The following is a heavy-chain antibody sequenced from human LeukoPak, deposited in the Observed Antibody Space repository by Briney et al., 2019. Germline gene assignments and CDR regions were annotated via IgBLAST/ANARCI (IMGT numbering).Heavy chain of an antibody. J-gene: IGHJ4*02. CDR2: IYHSGST. D-gene: IGHD1-7*01. Sequence: SETLSLTCAVSGGSLSSSNWWSWVRQPPGKGLEWIGEIYHSGSTNYNPSLKSRVTVSVDTSKNQFSLKLSSVTAADTAVYFCARQNYGAATIKYWGQGTLVTVSS. CDR3: ARQNYGAATIKY. CDR1: GGSLSSSNW. V-gene: IGHV4-4*02.